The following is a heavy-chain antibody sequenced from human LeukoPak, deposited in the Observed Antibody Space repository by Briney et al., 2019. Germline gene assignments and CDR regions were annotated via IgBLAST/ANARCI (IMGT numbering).Heavy chain of an antibody. Sequence: PGGSLRLSCAASGFTFSSYWMSWVRQAPGKGLEWVANIKQDGSEKYYVDSVKGRFTISRDNAKNSLYLQMNSLRAEDTAVYYCARDAEEYYYDSSGLDYWGQGTLVTVSS. J-gene: IGHJ4*02. CDR1: GFTFSSYW. D-gene: IGHD3-22*01. CDR3: ARDAEEYYYDSSGLDY. CDR2: IKQDGSEK. V-gene: IGHV3-7*01.